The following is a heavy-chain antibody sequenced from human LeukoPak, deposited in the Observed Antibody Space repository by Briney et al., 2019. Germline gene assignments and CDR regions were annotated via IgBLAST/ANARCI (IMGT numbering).Heavy chain of an antibody. V-gene: IGHV3-53*01. CDR1: GFTFGSYA. CDR3: ARAETTAGSY. Sequence: GGSLRLSCAASGFTFGSYAMTWVRQAPGKGLEWVSVIYRDGGTSYADSVKGRFTISRDTSKNTVYLQMNSLRAEDTAMYYCARAETTAGSYWGQGTLVTVSS. J-gene: IGHJ4*02. D-gene: IGHD6-25*01. CDR2: IYRDGGT.